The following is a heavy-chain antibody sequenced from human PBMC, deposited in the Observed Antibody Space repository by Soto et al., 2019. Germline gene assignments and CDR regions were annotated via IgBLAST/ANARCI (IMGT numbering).Heavy chain of an antibody. D-gene: IGHD1-20*01. CDR3: GKSPITESVTPAY. J-gene: IGHJ4*02. Sequence: GGSLRLSCAASGFTFSISVMSWVRQAPGKALEWVSTIGTSVDTYYADSVEGRFTISRDNSHNTLHLQMNSLRAEDTAVYYCGKSPITESVTPAYWGQGTLVTVSS. V-gene: IGHV3-23*01. CDR1: GFTFSISV. CDR2: IGTSVDT.